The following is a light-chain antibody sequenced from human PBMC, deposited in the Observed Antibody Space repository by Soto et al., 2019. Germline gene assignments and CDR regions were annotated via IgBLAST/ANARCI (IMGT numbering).Light chain of an antibody. V-gene: IGKV3-20*01. Sequence: IVLTQSPGTLSLSPGERATLSCRASQSVSNNYLAWYQQKPGQAPRLLIYGASNRATGIPDRFIGSGSGTDFTLTIRRMEPEDFAVYYCQQYGSSGTFGQGTEVDIK. CDR1: QSVSNNY. J-gene: IGKJ1*01. CDR3: QQYGSSGT. CDR2: GAS.